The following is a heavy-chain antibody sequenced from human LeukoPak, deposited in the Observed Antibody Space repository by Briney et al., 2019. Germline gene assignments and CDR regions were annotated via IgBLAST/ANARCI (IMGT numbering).Heavy chain of an antibody. CDR3: ATDGRDYYDSSGYWDY. J-gene: IGHJ4*02. Sequence: PGGSLRLSCAASGFTFSSYAMSWVHQAPGKGLEWVSAISGSGGSTYYADSVKGRFTISRDNSKNTLYLQMNSLRAEDTAVYYCATDGRDYYDSSGYWDYWGQGTLVTVSS. CDR1: GFTFSSYA. V-gene: IGHV3-23*01. CDR2: ISGSGGST. D-gene: IGHD3-22*01.